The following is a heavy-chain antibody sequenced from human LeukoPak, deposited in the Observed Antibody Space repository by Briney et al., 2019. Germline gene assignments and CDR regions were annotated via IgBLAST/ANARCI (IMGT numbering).Heavy chain of an antibody. Sequence: PGGSLRLSCAASGFTFSNAWMSWVRQAPGKGLEWVGRIKSKTDGGTTDYAAPVKGRFTISRDDSKNTLYLQMNSLKTEDTAVYYCTTVTTYYYDSSDLGFFDYWGQGTLVTVSS. CDR2: IKSKTDGGTT. V-gene: IGHV3-15*01. D-gene: IGHD3-22*01. CDR3: TTVTTYYYDSSDLGFFDY. J-gene: IGHJ4*02. CDR1: GFTFSNAW.